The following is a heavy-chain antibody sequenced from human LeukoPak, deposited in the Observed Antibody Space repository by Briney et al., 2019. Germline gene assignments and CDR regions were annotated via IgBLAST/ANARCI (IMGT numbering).Heavy chain of an antibody. V-gene: IGHV4-39*07. Sequence: SETLSLTCTVSGGSISSSSYYWGWIRQPPGKGLEWIGSIYYSGSTYYNPSLKSRVTISVDTSKNQFSLKLSSVTAADTAVYYCARGEEYFDYWGQGTLVTVSS. CDR3: ARGEEYFDY. CDR2: IYYSGST. J-gene: IGHJ4*02. CDR1: GGSISSSSYY. D-gene: IGHD1-26*01.